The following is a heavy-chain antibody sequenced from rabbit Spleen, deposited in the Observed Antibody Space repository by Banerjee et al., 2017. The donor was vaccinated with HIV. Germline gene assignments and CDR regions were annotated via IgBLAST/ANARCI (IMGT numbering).Heavy chain of an antibody. J-gene: IGHJ6*01. CDR3: ARDTSSSFSSYGMDL. Sequence: QEQLEESGGDLVKPGASLTLTCIASGVSFSGSSYMCWVRQAPGKGLEWIACIDAGSSGFTYFATWAKGRFTISQTSSTTVTLQVTRLTAADTATYFCARDTSSSFSSYGMDLWGPGTLVTVS. CDR2: IDAGSSGFT. D-gene: IGHD1-1*01. CDR1: GVSFSGSSY. V-gene: IGHV1S45*01.